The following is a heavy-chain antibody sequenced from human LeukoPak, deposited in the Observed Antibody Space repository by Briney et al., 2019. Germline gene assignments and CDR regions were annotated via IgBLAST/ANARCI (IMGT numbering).Heavy chain of an antibody. V-gene: IGHV1-8*01. CDR2: MNPNSGNT. J-gene: IGHJ4*02. Sequence: ASVTVSFTASGYTFTSYDINWVRQATGQGLEWMGWMNPNSGNTGYAQKFQGRVTMTRNTSISTAYMELSSLRSEDTAVYYCARAVRKSYDFWSGPLYYFDYWGQGTLVTVSS. CDR1: GYTFTSYD. D-gene: IGHD3-3*01. CDR3: ARAVRKSYDFWSGPLYYFDY.